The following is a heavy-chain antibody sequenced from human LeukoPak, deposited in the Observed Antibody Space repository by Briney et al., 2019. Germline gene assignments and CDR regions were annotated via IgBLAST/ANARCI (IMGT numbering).Heavy chain of an antibody. V-gene: IGHV1-8*01. J-gene: IGHJ5*02. CDR1: GYTFTSYD. D-gene: IGHD3-3*01. CDR2: MNPNSGNT. CDR3: ARGSLEYYDFWSGSRWDWFDP. Sequence: GASVKVSCKASGYTFTSYDINWVRQATGQGLEWMGWMNPNSGNTGYAQKFQGRVTMTRNTSISTAYMELSSLRSEDTAVYYCARGSLEYYDFWSGSRWDWFDPWSQGTLVTVSS.